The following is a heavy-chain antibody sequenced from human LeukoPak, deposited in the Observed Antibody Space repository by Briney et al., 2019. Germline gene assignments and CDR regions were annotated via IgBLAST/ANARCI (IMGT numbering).Heavy chain of an antibody. CDR3: ARENWYSDY. D-gene: IGHD1-1*01. Sequence: AASVKVSCKASGYTFSGYRLHWVRQAHGQGLEWMGWVNPNSGDTNYHQNFQGRVTMTRDTSISTVYMVLNRLTSDDTAVYYCARENWYSDYWGQGTLVTVSS. CDR1: GYTFSGYR. CDR2: VNPNSGDT. J-gene: IGHJ4*02. V-gene: IGHV1-2*02.